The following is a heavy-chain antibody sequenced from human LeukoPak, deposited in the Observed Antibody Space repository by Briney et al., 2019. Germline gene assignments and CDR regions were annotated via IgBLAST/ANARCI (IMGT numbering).Heavy chain of an antibody. CDR3: ARDLSPRSGISNWFDP. Sequence: SVKVSCKASGGTFSSYAISWVRQAPGQGLEWMGGIIPIFGTANYAQKFQGRVTITADKSTSTAYMELSSLRSEDTAVYYCARDLSPRSGISNWFDPWGQGTLVTVSS. CDR2: IIPIFGTA. J-gene: IGHJ5*02. D-gene: IGHD3-10*01. V-gene: IGHV1-69*06. CDR1: GGTFSSYA.